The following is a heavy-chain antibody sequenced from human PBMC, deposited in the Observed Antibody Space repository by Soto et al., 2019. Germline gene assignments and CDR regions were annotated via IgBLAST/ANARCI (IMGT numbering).Heavy chain of an antibody. CDR1: GYTFTSYG. CDR3: ARHRITMVRGVIIRAYYFDY. Sequence: QVQLVQSGAEVKKTGASVKVSCKASGYTFTSYGISWVRQAPGQGLEWMGWISAYNGNTNYAQKLQGRVTMTTDTSTSTVYMELRSLRSDDTAVYYCARHRITMVRGVIIRAYYFDYWGQGTLVTVSS. V-gene: IGHV1-18*04. CDR2: ISAYNGNT. J-gene: IGHJ4*02. D-gene: IGHD3-10*01.